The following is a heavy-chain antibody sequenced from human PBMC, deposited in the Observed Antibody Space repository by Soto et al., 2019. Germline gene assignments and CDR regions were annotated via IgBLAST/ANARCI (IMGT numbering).Heavy chain of an antibody. J-gene: IGHJ4*02. Sequence: PSETLSLTCTVSGGSISSSSYYWGWIRQPPGKGLEWIGSIYYSGSTYYNPSLKSRVTISVDTSKNQFSLKLSSVTAADTAVYYCARRGAGYYDILTGYYGGAGPFDYWGQGTLVTVSS. V-gene: IGHV4-39*01. D-gene: IGHD3-9*01. CDR1: GGSISSSSYY. CDR3: ARRGAGYYDILTGYYGGAGPFDY. CDR2: IYYSGST.